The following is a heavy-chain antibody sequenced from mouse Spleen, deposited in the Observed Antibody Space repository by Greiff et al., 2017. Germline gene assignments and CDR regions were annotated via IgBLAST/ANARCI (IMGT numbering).Heavy chain of an antibody. CDR1: GYSITSGYY. D-gene: IGHD1-1*01. J-gene: IGHJ2*01. CDR2: ISYDGSN. CDR3: ARDRYYDGSYDY. V-gene: IGHV3-6*01. Sequence: EVKLQESGPGLVKPSQSLSLTCSVTGYSITSGYYWNWIRQFPGNKLEWMGYISYDGSNNYNPSLKNRISITRDTSKNQFFLKLNSVTTEDTATYYCARDRYYDGSYDYWGQGTTLTVSS.